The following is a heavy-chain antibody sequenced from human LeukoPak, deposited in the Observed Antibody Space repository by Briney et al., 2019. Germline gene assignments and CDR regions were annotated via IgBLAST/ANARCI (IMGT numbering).Heavy chain of an antibody. CDR3: VRQDSVDTAMVPFDY. D-gene: IGHD5-18*01. Sequence: GESLQISCQGSGYSFTSYWIGWVRQMPGKGLDWMGIIYPGDSDTRYSPSFQGQVTISADKSISTAYLQWSSLKASDTAMYYCVRQDSVDTAMVPFDYWGQGTLVTVSS. J-gene: IGHJ4*02. CDR1: GYSFTSYW. CDR2: IYPGDSDT. V-gene: IGHV5-51*01.